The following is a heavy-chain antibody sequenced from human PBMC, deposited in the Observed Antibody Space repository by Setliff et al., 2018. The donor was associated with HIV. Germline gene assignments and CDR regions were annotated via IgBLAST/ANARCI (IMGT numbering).Heavy chain of an antibody. J-gene: IGHJ5*02. CDR2: INDSGST. CDR1: GGSFSGYY. D-gene: IGHD3-3*01. V-gene: IGHV4-34*01. Sequence: SETLSLTCAVYGGSFSGYYWRWIRQPPGKGLEWIGEINDSGSTNYNPSLKSPVTMSVDTSKNQFALKLNSVTAADTAVYYCGRGSRITIFGVVKGTNWFDPWGQGTLVTFSS. CDR3: GRGSRITIFGVVKGTNWFDP.